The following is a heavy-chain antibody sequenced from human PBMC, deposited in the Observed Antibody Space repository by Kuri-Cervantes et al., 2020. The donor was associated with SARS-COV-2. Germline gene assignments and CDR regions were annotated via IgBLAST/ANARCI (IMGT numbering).Heavy chain of an antibody. V-gene: IGHV4-61*02. Sequence: SETLSLTCTVSGGCISSGSYYWSWSRQPAGKGLEWIGRIYTSGSTNYNPALKRRNTISVDTSKNQFSLKLSSVNAADTAVYYCASSRASMITFGGVIDNFDYWGQGTLVTVSS. J-gene: IGHJ4*02. CDR1: GGCISSGSYY. CDR3: ASSRASMITFGGVIDNFDY. D-gene: IGHD3-16*02. CDR2: IYTSGST.